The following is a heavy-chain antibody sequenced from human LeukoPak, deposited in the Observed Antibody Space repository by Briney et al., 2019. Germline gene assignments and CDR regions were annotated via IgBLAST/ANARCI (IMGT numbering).Heavy chain of an antibody. J-gene: IGHJ4*02. D-gene: IGHD6-13*01. Sequence: SVKVSCKASGGTFSSYAISWVRPAPGQGLEWMGGILPILGTANYPQKFQGRVTITADESTSTAHMELSSMRSEDTAVYYCASIRQGIAAAPHDYCGEGTLVTVSS. CDR1: GGTFSSYA. CDR2: ILPILGTA. V-gene: IGHV1-69*01. CDR3: ASIRQGIAAAPHDY.